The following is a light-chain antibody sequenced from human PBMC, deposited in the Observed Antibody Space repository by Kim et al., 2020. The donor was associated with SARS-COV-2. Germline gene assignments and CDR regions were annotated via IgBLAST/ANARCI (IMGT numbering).Light chain of an antibody. CDR1: RDINTL. CDR2: TAS. J-gene: IGKJ4*01. CDR3: QQANSFPLT. Sequence: ASVGDKVPITRRASRDINTLLASDQPKPGKAPQLLIYTASSLEGGVPSRFSGSGSGADFTLTISSLQPEDFATFYCQQANSFPLTFGGGTTVDIK. V-gene: IGKV1-12*01.